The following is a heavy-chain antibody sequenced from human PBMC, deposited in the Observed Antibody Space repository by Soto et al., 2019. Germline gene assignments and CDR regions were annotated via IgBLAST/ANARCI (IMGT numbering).Heavy chain of an antibody. CDR2: IIPYNGRT. CDR3: ARDGDPYSSSSFYYYGMDV. J-gene: IGHJ6*02. Sequence: ASVKVSCKASGYRFTSYGIAWVRQVPGQGPEWMGWIIPYNGRTNYAQNVQGRVVMTADISTNIAYLELRSLRSDDTAVYYCARDGDPYSSSSFYYYGMDVWG. D-gene: IGHD6-6*01. CDR1: GYRFTSYG. V-gene: IGHV1-18*01.